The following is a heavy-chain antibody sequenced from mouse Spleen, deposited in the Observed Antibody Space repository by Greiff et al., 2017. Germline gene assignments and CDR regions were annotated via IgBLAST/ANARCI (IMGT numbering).Heavy chain of an antibody. J-gene: IGHJ3*01. CDR3: TFLWSFAY. Sequence: EVQLQQSGAELVRPGASVKLSCTASGFNIKDDYMHWVKQRPEQGLEWIGWIDPENGDTEYASKFQGKATITADTSSNTAYLQLSSLTSEDTAVYYCTFLWSFAYWGQGTLVTVSA. D-gene: IGHD1-1*02. CDR2: IDPENGDT. V-gene: IGHV14-4*01. CDR1: GFNIKDDY.